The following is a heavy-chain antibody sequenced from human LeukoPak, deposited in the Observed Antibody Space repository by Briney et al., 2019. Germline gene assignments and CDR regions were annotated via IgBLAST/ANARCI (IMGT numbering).Heavy chain of an antibody. CDR3: ARLWPAGSSSRFDY. CDR2: IGDTT. Sequence: GGSLRLSCAASGFTISSYSMNWVRQAPGKGLEWVSTIGDTTYYADSMKGRFTISRDNSENTLYLQMKSLRAEDTAVYFCARLWPAGSSSRFDYWGQGTLVTVSS. V-gene: IGHV3-23*01. J-gene: IGHJ4*02. CDR1: GFTISSYS. D-gene: IGHD3/OR15-3a*01.